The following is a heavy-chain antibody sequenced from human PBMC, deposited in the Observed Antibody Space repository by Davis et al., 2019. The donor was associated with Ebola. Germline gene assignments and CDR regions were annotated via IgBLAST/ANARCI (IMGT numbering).Heavy chain of an antibody. Sequence: PGGSLRLSCEASGFAFSNFWMSWVRQAPGKGLEWVANIKYDGRTKYYADSVKGRFTISRDNSKNTLYLQMNSLRAEDTAVYYCSGLGASSGWYLPWGQGTLVTVSS. D-gene: IGHD6-19*01. CDR3: SGLGASSGWYLP. CDR2: IKYDGRTK. V-gene: IGHV3-7*01. CDR1: GFAFSNFW. J-gene: IGHJ5*02.